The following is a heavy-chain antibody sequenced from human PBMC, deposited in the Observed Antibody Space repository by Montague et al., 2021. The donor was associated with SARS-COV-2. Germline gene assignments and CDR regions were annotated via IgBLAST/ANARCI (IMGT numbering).Heavy chain of an antibody. J-gene: IGHJ4*02. V-gene: IGHV4-39*02. Sequence: SETLSLTCIVSGESIDRDTYYWGWIRQSPGKGLEWIGSLSSSGSTYYNPSLRSRVTISMDTSKNHFSLKLNSVTATDTAVYFCARPGSVSGWFYFDDWGQGTLVSVSS. CDR1: GESIDRDTYY. D-gene: IGHD6-19*01. CDR2: LSSSGST. CDR3: ARPGSVSGWFYFDD.